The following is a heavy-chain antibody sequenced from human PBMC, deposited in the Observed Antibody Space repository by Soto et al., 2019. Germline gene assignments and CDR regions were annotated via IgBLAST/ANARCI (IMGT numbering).Heavy chain of an antibody. CDR2: FSGSGGST. D-gene: IGHD3-3*01. J-gene: IGHJ6*02. V-gene: IGHV3-23*01. CDR1: GFTFSNYA. CDR3: ARDWTGDTCPCLDV. Sequence: EVQLLESGGGLVQPGGSLRLSCAAAGFTFSNYALTWVRQSPGKGLEWVSTFSGSGGSTYYADSVRGLFTISRDNSKNTLFLQMNSLRVEDTAIYYCARDWTGDTCPCLDVWGQGTTVSVSS.